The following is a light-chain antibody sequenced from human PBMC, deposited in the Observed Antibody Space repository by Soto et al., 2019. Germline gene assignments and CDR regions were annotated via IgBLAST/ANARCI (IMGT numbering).Light chain of an antibody. CDR1: SSDVGGYDY. V-gene: IGLV2-14*01. Sequence: QSVLTQPASVSGSPGQSIAISCTGTSSDVGGYDYVSWYQQHPGKAHKLMIYEVTKRPSGVSNRFSGSKSGNAASLTISGLQPEDEADYYCSSHTSGSTRVFGSGTKATVL. J-gene: IGLJ1*01. CDR3: SSHTSGSTRV. CDR2: EVT.